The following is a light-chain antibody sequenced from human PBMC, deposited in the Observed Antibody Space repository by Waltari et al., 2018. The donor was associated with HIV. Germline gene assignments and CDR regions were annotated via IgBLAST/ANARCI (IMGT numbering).Light chain of an antibody. V-gene: IGKV4-1*01. CDR1: QSVLYSSSSKNY. CDR3: QQYYSLPFA. CDR2: WAS. J-gene: IGKJ3*01. Sequence: DIVMTQSPDSLVVSLGERATINCKSSQSVLYSSSSKNYLAWYQQKPGPSPKLLIYWASTRESGVPDRFSGGGSGTDCTHTISSLQAEDVAVYYCQQYYSLPFAFGPVTKVDIK.